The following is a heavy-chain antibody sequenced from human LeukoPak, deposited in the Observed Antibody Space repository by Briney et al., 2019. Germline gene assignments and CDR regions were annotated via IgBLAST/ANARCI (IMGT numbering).Heavy chain of an antibody. J-gene: IGHJ5*02. Sequence: SGTLSLTCAVSGGSISSSNWWSWVRQPPGKGLEWIGEIYHSGSTNYNPSLKSRVTISVDKSKNQFSLKLSSVTAADTAVYYCARSSGYYYDRPPNWFDPWGQGTLVTVSS. V-gene: IGHV4-4*02. CDR2: IYHSGST. D-gene: IGHD3-22*01. CDR1: GGSISSSNW. CDR3: ARSSGYYYDRPPNWFDP.